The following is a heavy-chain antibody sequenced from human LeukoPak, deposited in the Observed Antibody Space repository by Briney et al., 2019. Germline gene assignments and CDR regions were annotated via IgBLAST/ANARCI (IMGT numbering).Heavy chain of an antibody. Sequence: PGGSLRLSCAASGFTFSSYAMSWVRQAPGKGLEWVSAISGSGGSTYYADSVKGRFTISRDNAKSSLFLQMNSLRAEDSAVYYCARAPPRHYYDNTEYYFDYWGQGTLVTVSS. D-gene: IGHD3-22*01. CDR2: ISGSGGST. CDR3: ARAPPRHYYDNTEYYFDY. V-gene: IGHV3-23*01. J-gene: IGHJ4*02. CDR1: GFTFSSYA.